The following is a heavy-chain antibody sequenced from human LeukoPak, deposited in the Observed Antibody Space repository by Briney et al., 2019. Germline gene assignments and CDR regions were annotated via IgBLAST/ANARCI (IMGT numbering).Heavy chain of an antibody. D-gene: IGHD3-3*01. J-gene: IGHJ5*02. Sequence: ASVKVSCKASGYTFTSYDINWVRQATGQGLEWMGWMNPNSGNTGYAQKFQGRVTMTRNTSISTAYMELSSVTAADTAVYYCARSSYDFWSGYHNWFDPWGQGTLVTVSS. CDR1: GYTFTSYD. V-gene: IGHV1-8*01. CDR2: MNPNSGNT. CDR3: ARSSYDFWSGYHNWFDP.